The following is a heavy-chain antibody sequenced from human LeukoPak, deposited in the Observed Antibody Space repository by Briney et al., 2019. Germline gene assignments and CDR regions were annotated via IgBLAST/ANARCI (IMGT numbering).Heavy chain of an antibody. J-gene: IGHJ3*02. CDR2: IYYSGST. CDR3: ARLQYSSSYAFDI. V-gene: IGHV4-59*08. CDR1: GGSISSYY. D-gene: IGHD6-6*01. Sequence: PSETLSLTCTVSGGSISSYYWSWIRQPPGKGLEWIGYIYYSGSTNYNPSLKSRVTISVDTSKNQFSLKLSSVTAADTAVYYCARLQYSSSYAFDIWGQGTMVTVSS.